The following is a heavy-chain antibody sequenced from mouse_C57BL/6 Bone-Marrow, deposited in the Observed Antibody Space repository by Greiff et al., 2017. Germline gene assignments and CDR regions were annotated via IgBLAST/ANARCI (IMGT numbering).Heavy chain of an antibody. CDR1: GYTFTSYW. CDR2: IYPGSGST. D-gene: IGHD1-1*01. J-gene: IGHJ3*01. CDR3: ARSYYGTWFAD. Sequence: QVQLQQPGAELVTPGASVKMSCKASGYTFTSYWITWVKQRPGQGLAWIGDIYPGSGSTHYTEKFKSQATLTVDTSSSTAYMQLSSLTAEDSAVYYCARSYYGTWFADWGQGTLVTVSA. V-gene: IGHV1-55*01.